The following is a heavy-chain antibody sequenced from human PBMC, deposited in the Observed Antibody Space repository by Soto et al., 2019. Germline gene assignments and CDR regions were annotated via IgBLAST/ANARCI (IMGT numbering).Heavy chain of an antibody. D-gene: IGHD1-7*01. Sequence: PGGSLRLSCAASGFTFSSYSMNWVRQAPGKGLEWVSSISSSSSYIYYADSAKGRFTISRDNAKNSLYLQMNSLRAEDTAVYYCARDSPVELRDYYYYGMDVWGQGTTVTVSS. V-gene: IGHV3-21*01. J-gene: IGHJ6*02. CDR2: ISSSSSYI. CDR3: ARDSPVELRDYYYYGMDV. CDR1: GFTFSSYS.